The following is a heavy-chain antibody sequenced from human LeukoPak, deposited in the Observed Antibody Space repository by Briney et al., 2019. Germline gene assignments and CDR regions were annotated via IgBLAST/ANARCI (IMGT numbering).Heavy chain of an antibody. D-gene: IGHD6-13*01. CDR2: IYHSGST. CDR3: ARRRRLAAVGTDAFDI. V-gene: IGHV4-30-2*01. CDR1: GGSISSGGYS. J-gene: IGHJ3*02. Sequence: PSETLSLTCTVSGGSISSGGYSWSWIRQPPGKGLEWIGYIYHSGSTYYNPSLESRVTISVDTSKTQFSLKLRSVTAADTAVYYCARRRRLAAVGTDAFDIWGQGTVVTVSS.